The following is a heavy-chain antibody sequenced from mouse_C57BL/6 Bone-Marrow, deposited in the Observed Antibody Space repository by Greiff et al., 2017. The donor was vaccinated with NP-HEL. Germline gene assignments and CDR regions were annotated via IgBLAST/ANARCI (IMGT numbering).Heavy chain of an antibody. V-gene: IGHV1-39*01. CDR1: GYSFTDYN. D-gene: IGHD1-1*01. J-gene: IGHJ4*01. CDR3: ARRRYGSSYYAMDY. CDR2: INPNYGTT. Sequence: VHVKQSGPELVKPGASVKISCKASGYSFTDYNMNWVKQSNGKSLEWIGVINPNYGTTSYNQKFKGKATLTVDQSSSTAYMQLNSLTSEDSAVYYCARRRYGSSYYAMDYWGQGTSVTVSS.